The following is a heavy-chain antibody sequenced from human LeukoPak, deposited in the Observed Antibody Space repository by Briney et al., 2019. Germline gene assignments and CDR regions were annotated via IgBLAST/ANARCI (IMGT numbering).Heavy chain of an antibody. J-gene: IGHJ4*02. D-gene: IGHD2-15*01. Sequence: ASVKVSCKASGYTFTSYGISWVRQAPGQGLEWMGWISAYNGNTNYAQKLQGRVTMTTDTSTSTAYMELSRLRSDDTAVYYCARDRRRYCSGGSCYYFDYWGQGTLVTVSS. V-gene: IGHV1-18*01. CDR3: ARDRRRYCSGGSCYYFDY. CDR2: ISAYNGNT. CDR1: GYTFTSYG.